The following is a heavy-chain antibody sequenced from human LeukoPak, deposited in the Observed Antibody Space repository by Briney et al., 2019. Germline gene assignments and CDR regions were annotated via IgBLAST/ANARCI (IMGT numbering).Heavy chain of an antibody. CDR3: EGSYYYDSSGFDY. CDR1: GFTFSSYG. Sequence: GRSLRPSCAASGFTFSSYGMHWVRQAPGKGLEWVAVISYDGSNKYYADSVKGRFTISRDNSKNTLYLQMNSLRAEDTAVYYCEGSYYYDSSGFDYWGQGTLVTVSS. J-gene: IGHJ4*02. V-gene: IGHV3-30*03. CDR2: ISYDGSNK. D-gene: IGHD3-22*01.